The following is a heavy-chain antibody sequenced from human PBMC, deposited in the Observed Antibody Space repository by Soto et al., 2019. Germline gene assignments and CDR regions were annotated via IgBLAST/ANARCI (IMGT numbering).Heavy chain of an antibody. J-gene: IGHJ2*01. CDR3: ALGPVDTAMKDWYFDL. D-gene: IGHD5-18*01. Sequence: QVQLQESGARLVKPSQTLSVTCTVSGGSINNDGYSWNWLRKQRGKGLVCIGYIYYSGSTHYNSSVKIRLSMKLDTSQEHFSLKLNHVTAADTAVYYCALGPVDTAMKDWYFDLLCRGSLVTVSS. CDR2: IYYSGST. CDR1: GGSINNDGYS. V-gene: IGHV4-31*03.